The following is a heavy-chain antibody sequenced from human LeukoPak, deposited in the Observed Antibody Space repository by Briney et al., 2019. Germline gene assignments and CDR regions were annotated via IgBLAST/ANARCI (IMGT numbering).Heavy chain of an antibody. CDR3: ARYGMATIQFFDY. D-gene: IGHD5-24*01. CDR1: GGSTSAYY. V-gene: IGHV4-59*01. Sequence: PSETLSLTCTVSGGSTSAYYWSWIRQPPGKGLEWIGSISYSGSTKYNPILKRRSTISVDRPKNQFSLKLSSVTAADTAVYYCARYGMATIQFFDYWGQGTLFTVSS. J-gene: IGHJ4*02. CDR2: ISYSGST.